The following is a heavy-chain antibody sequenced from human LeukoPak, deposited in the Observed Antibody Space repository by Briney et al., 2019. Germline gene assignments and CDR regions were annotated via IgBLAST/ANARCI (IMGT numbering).Heavy chain of an antibody. D-gene: IGHD6-13*01. CDR2: ISAYNGKT. J-gene: IGHJ4*02. Sequence: ASVKVSCKASGYTFTSHGISWVRQAPGQGLEWMGWISAYNGKTNYAQKLQGRVTMTTDTSTTTAYMELRSLRSDDTAVYYCARDDGRIEADRSLPDYWGQGTLVTVSS. V-gene: IGHV1-18*01. CDR1: GYTFTSHG. CDR3: ARDDGRIEADRSLPDY.